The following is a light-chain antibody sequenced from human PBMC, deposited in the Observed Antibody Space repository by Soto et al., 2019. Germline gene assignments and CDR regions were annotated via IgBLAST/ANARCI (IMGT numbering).Light chain of an antibody. CDR1: QNVGSRY. V-gene: IGKV3-20*01. CDR2: ATS. J-gene: IGKJ1*01. CDR3: QQYGSPPRT. Sequence: VLTQSPGTLSLSPGERATLSCRASQNVGSRYLAWYQQKPGQAPRLLIYATSNRATGIPDRFSGSGSGTDFSLTISSLEPGDLTVYYCQQYGSPPRTFGQGTKVDIK.